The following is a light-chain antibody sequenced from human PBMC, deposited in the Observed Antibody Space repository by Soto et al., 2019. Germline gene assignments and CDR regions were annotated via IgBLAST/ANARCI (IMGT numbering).Light chain of an antibody. CDR3: CSYAGSSIL. Sequence: QSVLTQPPSASGSPGQSVTISCTGTSSDVGGYKYVSWYQQHPGKAPKLMIYEVSKRPSGVPDRFSGSKSGNTASLTVSGLQADDEADYYCCSYAGSSILFGGGTKLTVL. CDR2: EVS. CDR1: SSDVGGYKY. V-gene: IGLV2-8*01. J-gene: IGLJ2*01.